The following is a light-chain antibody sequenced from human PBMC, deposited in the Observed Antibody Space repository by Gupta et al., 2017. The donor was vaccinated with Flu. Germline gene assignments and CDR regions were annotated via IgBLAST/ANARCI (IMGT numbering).Light chain of an antibody. J-gene: IGKJ5*01. Sequence: GTLVLSPGERATLSCRASQSVSSSYLAWYQQKPGQAPRLLIYGASSRATGIPDRFSGSGSGTDFTLTISRLEPEDFAVYYCQQDGSSRITFGQGTLMEIK. CDR3: QQDGSSRIT. V-gene: IGKV3-20*01. CDR2: GAS. CDR1: QSVSSSY.